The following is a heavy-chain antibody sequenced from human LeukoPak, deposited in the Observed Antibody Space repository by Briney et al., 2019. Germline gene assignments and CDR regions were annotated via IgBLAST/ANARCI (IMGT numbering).Heavy chain of an antibody. CDR1: GGSISSSSYY. Sequence: SETLSLTCTVSGGSISSSSYYWGWIRQPPGKGLEWTGSIYYSGSTYYNPSLKSRVTISVDTSKNQFSLKLSSVTAADTAVYYCARQDPYFDYWGQGTLVTVSS. CDR2: IYYSGST. J-gene: IGHJ4*02. V-gene: IGHV4-39*01. CDR3: ARQDPYFDY.